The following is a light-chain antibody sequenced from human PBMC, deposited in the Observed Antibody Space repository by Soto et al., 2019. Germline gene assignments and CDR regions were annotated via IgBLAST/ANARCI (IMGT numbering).Light chain of an antibody. CDR1: SSAIGTYNF. Sequence: QSALTQPASVSGSPGQSITISCTGTSSAIGTYNFVSWYQQHPGKAPKLMVFDVSNRPSGVSNRFSGSKSGNTASLTISGLQAEDEADYYCSAYKASIAYVFGSGTKLTVL. CDR3: SAYKASIAYV. CDR2: DVS. J-gene: IGLJ1*01. V-gene: IGLV2-14*03.